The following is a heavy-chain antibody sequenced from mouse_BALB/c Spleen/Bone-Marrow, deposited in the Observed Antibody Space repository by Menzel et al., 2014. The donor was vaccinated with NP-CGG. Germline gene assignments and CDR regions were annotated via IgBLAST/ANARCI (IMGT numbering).Heavy chain of an antibody. J-gene: IGHJ2*01. CDR1: GYTFTDYV. D-gene: IGHD2-1*01. CDR3: ARCHGNPRN. Sequence: QVQLQQSGAELVRPGVSVKISCKGSGYTFTDYVMHWVKQSHAKSLEWIGVISTYYGDASYNQKFKGKDTVTVDKSSSTAYIDLANLTSEDSDIYYCARCHGNPRNWGQGIPLTVSS. V-gene: IGHV1S137*01. CDR2: ISTYYGDA.